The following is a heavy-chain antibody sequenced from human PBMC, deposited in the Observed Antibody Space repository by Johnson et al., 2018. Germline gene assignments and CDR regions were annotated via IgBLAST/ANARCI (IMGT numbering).Heavy chain of an antibody. CDR1: GFTFSSYG. V-gene: IGHV3-33*01. CDR3: ARLRVGYCSGGSCSTGNYYYGMDV. D-gene: IGHD2-15*01. CDR2: IWYDGSNK. Sequence: QVQLQESGGGVVQPGRSLRLSCAASGFTFSSYGMHWVRQAPGKGLEWVAVIWYDGSNKYYADSVKGRLPIARDNSKNTLYLQMNSLRAEDTAVYYCARLRVGYCSGGSCSTGNYYYGMDVWGQGTTVTVSS. J-gene: IGHJ6*02.